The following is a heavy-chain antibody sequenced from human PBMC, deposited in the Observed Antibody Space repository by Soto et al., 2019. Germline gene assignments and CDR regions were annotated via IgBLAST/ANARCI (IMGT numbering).Heavy chain of an antibody. V-gene: IGHV1-2*04. CDR3: ARESIFGVVIDY. D-gene: IGHD3-3*01. CDR1: GYTYISYS. CDR2: INANSGST. J-gene: IGHJ4*02. Sequence: ASVKVSCKASGYTYISYSMHWVRQAPGQRLEWMGWINANSGSTNYAQKFQGWVTMTRDTSISTAYMELSRLRSDDTAVYYCARESIFGVVIDYWGQGTLVTVSS.